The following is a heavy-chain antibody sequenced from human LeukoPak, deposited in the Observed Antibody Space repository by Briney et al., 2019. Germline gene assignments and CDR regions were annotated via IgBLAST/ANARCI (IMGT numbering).Heavy chain of an antibody. CDR2: ISSSGNYI. CDR1: GFTFTAFT. V-gene: IGHV3-21*01. CDR3: ARSGGGMDDY. Sequence: KSGGSLRLSCAASGFTFTAFTINWVRQAPGKGLEWVSSISSSGNYIYYADPVKGRFTISRDNAKNSLYLQMNSLRAEDTAVYYCARSGGGMDDYWGQGTLVTVSS. D-gene: IGHD3-16*01. J-gene: IGHJ4*02.